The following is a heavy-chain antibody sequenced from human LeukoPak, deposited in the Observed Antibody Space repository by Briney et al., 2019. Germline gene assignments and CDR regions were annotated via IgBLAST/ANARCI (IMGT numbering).Heavy chain of an antibody. CDR2: IWYDGSNK. V-gene: IGHV3-33*01. J-gene: IGHJ6*02. Sequence: GGSLRLSCAASGFTFSSYGMHWVRQAPGKGLEWVAVIWYDGSNKYYADSVKGRFTISRDNSKNTLYLQMNSLRAEDTAVYYCARAPYDLPRYCMDVWGQGTTVTVSS. CDR1: GFTFSSYG. D-gene: IGHD3-3*01. CDR3: ARAPYDLPRYCMDV.